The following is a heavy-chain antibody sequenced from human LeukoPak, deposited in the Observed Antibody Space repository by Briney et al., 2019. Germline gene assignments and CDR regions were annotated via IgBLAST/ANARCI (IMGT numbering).Heavy chain of an antibody. CDR3: ARDMGYGDYVRLGDY. J-gene: IGHJ4*02. CDR1: GYSMSSGYY. CDR2: IYHSGST. Sequence: SETLSLTCAVSGYSMSSGYYWSWVRQPPGKGLEWIGSIYHSGSTYYNPSLKSRVTISVDRSKNQFSLKVNSVTAADTAVYYCARDMGYGDYVRLGDYWGQGTLVTVSS. V-gene: IGHV4-38-2*02. D-gene: IGHD4-17*01.